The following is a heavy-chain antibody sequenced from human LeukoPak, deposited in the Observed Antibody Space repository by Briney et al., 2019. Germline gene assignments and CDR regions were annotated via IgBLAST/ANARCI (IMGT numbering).Heavy chain of an antibody. Sequence: PSETLSLTCAVYGGSFSGYYWSWIRQPPGKGLEWIGEINHSGSTNYNPSLKSRVTISVDTSKNQFSLKLSSVTAADTAVYYCARGFRYCGSYVSYYMDVWGKGTTVTVSS. D-gene: IGHD1-26*01. CDR1: GGSFSGYY. CDR3: ARGFRYCGSYVSYYMDV. J-gene: IGHJ6*03. CDR2: INHSGST. V-gene: IGHV4-34*01.